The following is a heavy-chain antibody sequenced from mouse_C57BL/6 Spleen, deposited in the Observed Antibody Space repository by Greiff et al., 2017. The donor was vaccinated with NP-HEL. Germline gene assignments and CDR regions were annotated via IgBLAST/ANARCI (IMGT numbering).Heavy chain of an antibody. CDR1: GYAFSSSW. CDR3: ARYGLAGWSYFDY. V-gene: IGHV1-82*01. D-gene: IGHD1-1*02. Sequence: QVQLQQSGPELVKPGASVKISCKASGYAFSSSWMNWVKQRPGKGLEWIGRIYPGDGDTNYNGKFKGKATLTADKSSSTAYMQLSSLTSEDSAVYFCARYGLAGWSYFDYWGQGTTLTVSS. J-gene: IGHJ2*01. CDR2: IYPGDGDT.